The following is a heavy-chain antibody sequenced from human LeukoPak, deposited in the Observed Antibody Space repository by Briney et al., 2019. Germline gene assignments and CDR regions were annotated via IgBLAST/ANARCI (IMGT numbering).Heavy chain of an antibody. V-gene: IGHV2-70*11. D-gene: IGHD3-10*01. CDR3: ARGASVRGVIIEDY. CDR2: IDWDDDK. Sequence: SGPTLVNPTQTLTLTCTFSGFSLSTSGMCVSWIRQPPGKALEWLARIDWDDDKYYSTSPKTRLTISKDTSKNQVVLTMTNMDPVDTATYYCARGASVRGVIIEDYWGQGTLVTVSS. CDR1: GFSLSTSGMC. J-gene: IGHJ4*02.